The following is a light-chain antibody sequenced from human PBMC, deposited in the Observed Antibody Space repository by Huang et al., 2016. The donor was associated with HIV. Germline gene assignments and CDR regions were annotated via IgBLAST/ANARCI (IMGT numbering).Light chain of an antibody. CDR2: GAY. V-gene: IGKV3-20*01. CDR1: QSVRSSY. J-gene: IGKJ2*01. Sequence: IVLTQSPGTLSLSPGERATLSCRASQSVRSSYLAWYQQKPGQTPRLLIYGAYNRDGGIPIMFSGSQSGTDFTLAISSLEPEDFGVYYCQQYGSSPRTFGQGTKLEIK. CDR3: QQYGSSPRT.